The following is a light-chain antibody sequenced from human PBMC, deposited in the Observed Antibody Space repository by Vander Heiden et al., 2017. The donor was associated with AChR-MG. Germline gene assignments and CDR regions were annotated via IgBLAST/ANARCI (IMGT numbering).Light chain of an antibody. CDR3: QQVGSSPWT. V-gene: IGKV3-20*01. J-gene: IGKJ1*01. Sequence: EIVLTQSPGTLSLSPGERATLSCRASQSVSSSYLGWYQQKPGQAPRLLIYGASSRATGIPDRFSGSGSGTDFTLTISRLEPEDFAVYYCQQVGSSPWTFGQGTKVEIK. CDR1: QSVSSSY. CDR2: GAS.